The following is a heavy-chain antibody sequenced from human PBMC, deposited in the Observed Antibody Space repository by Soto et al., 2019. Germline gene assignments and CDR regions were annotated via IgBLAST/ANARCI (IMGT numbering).Heavy chain of an antibody. J-gene: IGHJ6*02. CDR2: IIPIFGTA. Sequence: QVQLVQSGAEVKKPGSSVKVSCKASGGTFSSYAISWVRQAPGQGLEWMGGIIPIFGTANYAQKFQGRVTITADESTRTAYMELSSLRSEDTAVYYCARAPTTVTSDEYYYYGMDVWGQGTTVTVSS. CDR1: GGTFSSYA. V-gene: IGHV1-69*01. D-gene: IGHD4-4*01. CDR3: ARAPTTVTSDEYYYYGMDV.